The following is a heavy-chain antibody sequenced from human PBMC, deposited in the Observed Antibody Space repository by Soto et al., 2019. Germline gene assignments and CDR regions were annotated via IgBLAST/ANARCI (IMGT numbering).Heavy chain of an antibody. CDR3: ARVPAVGPLPFDI. V-gene: IGHV4-59*01. CDR2: IYYSGST. CDR1: GGSISSYY. J-gene: IGHJ3*02. Sequence: SETLSLTCTVSGGSISSYYWSWIRQPPGKGLEWIGYIYYSGSTNYNPSLKSRVTISVDTSKNQFSLKLSSVTAADTAVYYCARVPAVGPLPFDIWGQGTMVTVS.